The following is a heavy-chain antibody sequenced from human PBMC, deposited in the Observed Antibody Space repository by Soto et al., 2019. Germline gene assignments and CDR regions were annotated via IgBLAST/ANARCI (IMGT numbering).Heavy chain of an antibody. CDR3: ARGADYDILTGYYKTDSNWFDP. CDR2: IWYDGSNK. Sequence: GGSLRLCCAASGFTFSSYGMHWVRQAPGKGLEWVAVIWYDGSNKYYADSVKGRFTISRDNSKNTLYLQMNSLRAEDTAVYYCARGADYDILTGYYKTDSNWFDPWGQGTLVTVS. J-gene: IGHJ5*02. CDR1: GFTFSSYG. D-gene: IGHD3-9*01. V-gene: IGHV3-33*01.